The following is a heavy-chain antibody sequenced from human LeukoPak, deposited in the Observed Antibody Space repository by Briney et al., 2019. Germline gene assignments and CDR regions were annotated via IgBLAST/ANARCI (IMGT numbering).Heavy chain of an antibody. Sequence: SETLSLTCTVSGGSISSTTYHWGWIRQPPGKGLEWIGRIYYDGTTYYSPSLKSRVAISVDTSKNQFSLKLSSVTAADTAVYYCASPLGYCSSTDCYGDYWGQGTLVTVSS. V-gene: IGHV4-39*01. CDR3: ASPLGYCSSTDCYGDY. J-gene: IGHJ4*02. CDR2: IYYDGTT. CDR1: GGSISSTTYH. D-gene: IGHD2-2*01.